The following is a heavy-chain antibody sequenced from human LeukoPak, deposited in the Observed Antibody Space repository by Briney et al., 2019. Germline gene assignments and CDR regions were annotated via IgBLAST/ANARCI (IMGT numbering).Heavy chain of an antibody. J-gene: IGHJ4*02. CDR3: AKGYGSGSYLADY. CDR1: GFTFSSYA. V-gene: IGHV3-23*01. CDR2: ISGSGGST. D-gene: IGHD3-10*01. Sequence: PGGSLRLPCAASGFTFSSYAMNWVRQAPGKGLEWVSAISGSGGSTYYADSVKGRFTISRDNSKNTLYLQMNSLRAEDTAVYYCAKGYGSGSYLADYWGQGTLVTVSS.